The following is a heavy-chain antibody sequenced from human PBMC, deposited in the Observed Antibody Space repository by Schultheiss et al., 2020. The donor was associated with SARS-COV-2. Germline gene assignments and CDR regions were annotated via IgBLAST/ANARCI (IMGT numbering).Heavy chain of an antibody. CDR2: VSWNGSRT. CDR1: GFTFSNSD. J-gene: IGHJ6*02. Sequence: GGSLRLSCAASGFTFSNSDMNWVRQAPGKGLEWVSGVSWNGSRTHYADSVKGRFIISRDNSKNTLYLQMNSLRAEDTAVYYCARDTMGSYYDILTGYYPYYYYGMDVWGQGTTVTVSS. CDR3: ARDTMGSYYDILTGYYPYYYYGMDV. D-gene: IGHD3-9*01. V-gene: IGHV3-19*01.